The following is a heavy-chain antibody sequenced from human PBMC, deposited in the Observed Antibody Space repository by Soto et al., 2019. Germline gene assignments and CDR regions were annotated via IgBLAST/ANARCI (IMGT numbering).Heavy chain of an antibody. D-gene: IGHD1-7*01. CDR3: ARKRIRELRVSIWFDP. V-gene: IGHV4-34*01. CDR1: GGSFSGYY. Sequence: QVQLQQWGAGLLKPSETLSLTCAVYGGSFSGYYWSWIRQPPGKGLEWIGEINHSGSTNYNPSLKSRVTIAVDTSKNQCSLKLSSVTAADTAVYYCARKRIRELRVSIWFDPWGQRTLVTVSS. J-gene: IGHJ5*02. CDR2: INHSGST.